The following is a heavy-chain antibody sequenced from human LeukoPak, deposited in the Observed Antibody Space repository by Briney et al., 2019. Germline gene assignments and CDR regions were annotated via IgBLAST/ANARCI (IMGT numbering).Heavy chain of an antibody. J-gene: IGHJ2*01. CDR2: IIPILGIA. D-gene: IGHD3-10*01. CDR3: ARGVPPLWFGAWYFDL. CDR1: GGTFSSYA. V-gene: IGHV1-69*04. Sequence: GASVKVSCKASGGTFSSYAISWVRQAPGQGLEWMGRIIPILGIANYAQKFQGRVTITADKSTSTAYMELSSLRSEDTAVYYCARGVPPLWFGAWYFDLWGRGTLVTVSS.